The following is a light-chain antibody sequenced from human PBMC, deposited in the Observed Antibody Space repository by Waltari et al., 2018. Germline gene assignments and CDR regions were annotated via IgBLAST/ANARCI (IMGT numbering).Light chain of an antibody. J-gene: IGKJ5*01. CDR3: QQFNNYVIT. Sequence: AIQLTQSPSSLSASVGDRVTITCQASQGIRDALVWYQQKPGKPPKLLIYDGSTLDRGVPSRFSGSGSGTDFTLTISSLQPEDFASYYCQQFNNYVITFGQGTRLDIK. CDR1: QGIRDA. CDR2: DGS. V-gene: IGKV1D-13*01.